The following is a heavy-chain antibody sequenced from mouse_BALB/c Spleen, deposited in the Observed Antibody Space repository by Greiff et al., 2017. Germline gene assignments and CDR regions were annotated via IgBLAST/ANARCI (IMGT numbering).Heavy chain of an antibody. Sequence: DVKLVESGPGLVKPSQSLSLTCSVTGYSITSGYYWNWIRQFPGNKLEWMGYISYDGSNNYNPSLKNRISITRDTSKNQFFLKLNSVTTEDTATYYCARGGDDYYGSSYEYYYAMDYWGQGTSVTVSS. D-gene: IGHD1-1*01. V-gene: IGHV3-6*02. CDR2: ISYDGSN. CDR1: GYSITSGYY. CDR3: ARGGDDYYGSSYEYYYAMDY. J-gene: IGHJ4*01.